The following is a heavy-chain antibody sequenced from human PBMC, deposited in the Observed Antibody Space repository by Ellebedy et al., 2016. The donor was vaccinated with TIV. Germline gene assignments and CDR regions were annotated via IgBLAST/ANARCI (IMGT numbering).Heavy chain of an antibody. V-gene: IGHV1-46*01. J-gene: IGHJ6*02. CDR2: TNPSDGST. D-gene: IGHD3-10*01. CDR1: GYTFTRYY. Sequence: AASVKVSCKASGYTFTRYYMHWVRQAPGQGLEWMGLTNPSDGSTSYAQKFQGRVTMTRDTSTNTVSMELSSLRSDNTAVYYCARDRLSGLGGGGVDVWGQGTTVTVSS. CDR3: ARDRLSGLGGGGVDV.